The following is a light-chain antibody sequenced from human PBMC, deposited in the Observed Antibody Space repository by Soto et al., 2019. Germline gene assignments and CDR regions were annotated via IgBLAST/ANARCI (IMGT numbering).Light chain of an antibody. CDR2: VAS. CDR1: QGIGTY. CDR3: QQLHSYPLT. J-gene: IGKJ4*01. V-gene: IGKV1-9*01. Sequence: DIQLTQSPYFLSASVGDRVTITCRASQGIGTYVAWYQQEPGKAPNLLIYVASTLQSGVPSRFSGSGSGTEVTLTISSLQPEDFATYYCQQLHSYPLTFGGGTKVEIK.